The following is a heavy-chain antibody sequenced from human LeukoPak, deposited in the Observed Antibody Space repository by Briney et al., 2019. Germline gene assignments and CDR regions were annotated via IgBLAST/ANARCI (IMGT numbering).Heavy chain of an antibody. CDR1: GYSFTSYG. J-gene: IGHJ4*02. D-gene: IGHD6-13*01. Sequence: GASVTVSFKSSGYSFTSYGISWVRQPPGQGLEWMGWICAYNGNTNYAQKLQGRVTMTTDTSTSTAYMELRSLRSDDTAVYYCARDRAAGTRGYFDYWGQGTLVTVSS. CDR3: ARDRAAGTRGYFDY. CDR2: ICAYNGNT. V-gene: IGHV1-18*04.